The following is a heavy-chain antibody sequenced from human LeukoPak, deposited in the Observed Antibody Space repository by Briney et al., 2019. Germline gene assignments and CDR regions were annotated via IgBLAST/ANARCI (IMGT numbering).Heavy chain of an antibody. CDR1: GFTFSSYS. Sequence: GGSLRLSCAASGFTFSSYSMNWVRQAPGKGLEWVSGISGSGGITHYADSVRGRFTISRDNSKNTLYLQMNSLRAEDTAVYYCAKDPTDFDSSGQTYFDYWGQGSLVTVSS. D-gene: IGHD3-22*01. V-gene: IGHV3-23*01. CDR2: ISGSGGIT. J-gene: IGHJ4*02. CDR3: AKDPTDFDSSGQTYFDY.